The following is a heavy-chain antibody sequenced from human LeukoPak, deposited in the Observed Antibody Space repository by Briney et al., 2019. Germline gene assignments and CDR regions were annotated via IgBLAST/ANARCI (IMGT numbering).Heavy chain of an antibody. V-gene: IGHV3-48*03. D-gene: IGHD6-19*01. CDR3: ARDALSRVAGTWDYYYYCMDV. Sequence: GGSLRLSCAASVFTFSSYEMNWVRQAPGKGLEWVSYISSIGSTIYYADSVKGRFTISRDNTKNSLYLQMNSLRAEDTAVYYCARDALSRVAGTWDYYYYCMDVWGQGTTVTVSS. J-gene: IGHJ6*02. CDR1: VFTFSSYE. CDR2: ISSIGSTI.